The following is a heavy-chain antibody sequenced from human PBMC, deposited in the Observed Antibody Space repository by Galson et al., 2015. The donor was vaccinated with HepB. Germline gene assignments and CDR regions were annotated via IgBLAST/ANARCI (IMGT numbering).Heavy chain of an antibody. CDR3: ARDSGSVYSYYFDY. CDR1: GFTFSSYS. J-gene: IGHJ4*02. Sequence: LRLSCAASGFTFSSYSMNWVRQAPGKGLEWVSSISSSSRYIYYGDSVKGRFTISRDNAKNSLYLQMSSLRAEDTAVYYCARDSGSVYSYYFDYWGQGTLVTVSS. CDR2: ISSSSRYI. D-gene: IGHD3-22*01. V-gene: IGHV3-21*06.